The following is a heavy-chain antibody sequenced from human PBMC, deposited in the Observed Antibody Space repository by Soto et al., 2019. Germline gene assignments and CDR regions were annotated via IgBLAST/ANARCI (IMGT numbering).Heavy chain of an antibody. CDR3: ARDYYDSSGYDPLGAFDI. CDR2: INPNSGGT. Sequence: ASVKVSCKASGYTFTGYYMHWVRQAPGQGLEWMGWINPNSGGTNYAQKFQGRVTMTRHTSISTAYMELSRLRSDDTAVYYCARDYYDSSGYDPLGAFDIWGQGTMVTVSS. V-gene: IGHV1-2*02. CDR1: GYTFTGYY. J-gene: IGHJ3*02. D-gene: IGHD3-22*01.